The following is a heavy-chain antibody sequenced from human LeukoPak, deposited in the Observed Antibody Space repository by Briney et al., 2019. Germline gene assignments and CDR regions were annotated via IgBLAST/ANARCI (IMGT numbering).Heavy chain of an antibody. D-gene: IGHD3-16*01. V-gene: IGHV3-7*03. CDR2: IKQDGSEK. Sequence: TGGSLRLSCAASGITFSDYYMGWVRQAPGKGLEWVANIKQDGSEKYYVDSVKGRFTISRDNAKNSLYLQMNSLRAEDTAVYYCARDLEGAIPYWGQGTLVTVSS. CDR1: GITFSDYY. CDR3: ARDLEGAIPY. J-gene: IGHJ4*02.